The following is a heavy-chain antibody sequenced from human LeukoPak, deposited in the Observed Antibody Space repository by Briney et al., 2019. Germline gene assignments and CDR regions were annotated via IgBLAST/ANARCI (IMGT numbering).Heavy chain of an antibody. Sequence: GGSLRLSCAASGFTVSSNYMSWVRQAPGKGLEWVSVIYSGGSTYYADSVKGRFTISRDNSKNTLYLQMNSLRAEDTAVYYCARESYYGSGSSTYYYYGMDVWGQGTTVTVSS. J-gene: IGHJ6*02. CDR1: GFTVSSNY. D-gene: IGHD3-10*01. CDR2: IYSGGST. CDR3: ARESYYGSGSSTYYYYGMDV. V-gene: IGHV3-66*01.